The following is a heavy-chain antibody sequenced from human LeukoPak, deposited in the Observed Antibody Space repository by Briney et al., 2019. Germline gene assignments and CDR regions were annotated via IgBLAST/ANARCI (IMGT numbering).Heavy chain of an antibody. Sequence: PETLSLTCAVYGGSFSGYYWSWIRQPPGKGLEWIGEINHSGSTNYNPSLKSRVTISVDTSKNQFSLKLSSVTAANTAVYYCARGQLGYCSSTSCSNWFDPWGQGTLVTVSS. CDR2: INHSGST. CDR3: ARGQLGYCSSTSCSNWFDP. CDR1: GGSFSGYY. D-gene: IGHD2-2*01. J-gene: IGHJ5*02. V-gene: IGHV4-34*01.